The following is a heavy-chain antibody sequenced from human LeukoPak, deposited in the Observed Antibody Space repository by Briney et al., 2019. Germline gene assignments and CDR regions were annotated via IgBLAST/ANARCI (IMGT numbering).Heavy chain of an antibody. CDR3: ARDVDTAMVHYYGMDV. J-gene: IGHJ6*02. D-gene: IGHD5-18*01. Sequence: SETLSLTCTVSGGSVSSGSYSWSWIRQPPGKGLEWIGYIYYSGSTNYNPSLKSRVTISVDTSKNQFSLKLSSVTAADTAVYYCARDVDTAMVHYYGMDVWGQGTTVTVSS. V-gene: IGHV4-61*01. CDR1: GGSVSSGSYS. CDR2: IYYSGST.